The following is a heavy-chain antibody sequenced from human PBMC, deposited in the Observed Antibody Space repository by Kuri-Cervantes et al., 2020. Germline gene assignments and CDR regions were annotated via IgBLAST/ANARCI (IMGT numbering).Heavy chain of an antibody. Sequence: GGSLRLSCAASGFTLNGSAMHWVRQASGKGLEWIGRIRSKVHNYATTYSASVKGRFTISRDDSKNTAYLQMNSLKTEDTAVYYCTSTYYYDSSGYYYFDYWGQGTLVTVSS. CDR3: TSTYYYDSSGYYYFDY. D-gene: IGHD3-22*01. V-gene: IGHV3-73*01. CDR1: GFTLNGSA. J-gene: IGHJ4*02. CDR2: IRSKVHNYAT.